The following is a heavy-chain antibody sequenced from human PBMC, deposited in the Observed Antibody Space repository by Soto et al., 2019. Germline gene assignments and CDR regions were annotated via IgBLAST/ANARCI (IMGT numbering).Heavy chain of an antibody. CDR3: ARCDVCYPGGDDAFDL. CDR2: IIPMFGTT. V-gene: IGHV1-69*01. CDR1: GGTFSSHA. Sequence: QVQLVQSGAEVKKPGSSVKVSCKTSGGTFSSHALTWLRQAPGQGLEWMGGIIPMFGTTYTSQKFQGRVAISADETTSTWELSSLRSEDTAVYFCARCDVCYPGGDDAFDLWGQGTTVTVSS. J-gene: IGHJ3*01. D-gene: IGHD2-21*02.